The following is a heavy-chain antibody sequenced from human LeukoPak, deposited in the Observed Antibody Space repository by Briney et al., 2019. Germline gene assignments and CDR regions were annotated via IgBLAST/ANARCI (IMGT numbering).Heavy chain of an antibody. CDR2: INSNSGAT. J-gene: IGHJ4*01. CDR3: ARGGHGTSVAVAGTVGY. V-gene: IGHV1-2*02. Sequence: ASVKVSCKASGYTFTDYYMHWVRQAPGQGPEWMGWINSNSGATNYAQKFQGRVTMTRDTSISTVYMELSSLRSDDTAVYYCARGGHGTSVAVAGTVGYWGHGTLVTVSS. CDR1: GYTFTDYY. D-gene: IGHD6-19*01.